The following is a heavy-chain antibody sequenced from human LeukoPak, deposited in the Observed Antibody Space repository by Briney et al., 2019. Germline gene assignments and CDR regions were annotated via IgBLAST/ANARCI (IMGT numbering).Heavy chain of an antibody. V-gene: IGHV3-21*01. D-gene: IGHD3-10*02. CDR1: GFIFSSYS. CDR3: AELGITMIGGV. CDR2: ISSSSSYI. Sequence: PGGSLRLSCAASGFIFSSYSMNWVRQAPGKGLEWVSSISSSSSYIYYADSVKGRFTISRENAKNSLSLQMNSLRAEDTAVYYCAELGITMIGGVWGKGTTVTISS. J-gene: IGHJ6*04.